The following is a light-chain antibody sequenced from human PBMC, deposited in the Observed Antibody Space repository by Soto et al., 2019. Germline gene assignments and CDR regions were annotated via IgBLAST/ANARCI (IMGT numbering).Light chain of an antibody. J-gene: IGLJ1*01. CDR3: GTWDSRLSAPYV. V-gene: IGLV1-51*01. Sequence: QSVLTQPPSVSAAPGQKVTISCSGSSSNIGNNYVSWYQQLPGTAPKLLIYDNNKRPSGIPDRFSGSKSGTSATLGITGLQTGDEADYHCGTWDSRLSAPYVFGTGPKV. CDR2: DNN. CDR1: SSNIGNNY.